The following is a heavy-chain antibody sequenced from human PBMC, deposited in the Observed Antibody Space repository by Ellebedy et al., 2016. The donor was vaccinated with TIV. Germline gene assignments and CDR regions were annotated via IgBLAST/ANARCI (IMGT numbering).Heavy chain of an antibody. V-gene: IGHV1-46*04. D-gene: IGHD2-21*02. Sequence: AASVKVSCKTSGYTFTSYGISWVRQAPGQGLEWMGIISPSGNTTTYAQKLQGRVTMTWDTSTSTVYLELSSLTSHDTAVYYCVRGYCRGDCSPLDYWGQGTLVTVSS. CDR2: ISPSGNTT. CDR3: VRGYCRGDCSPLDY. CDR1: GYTFTSYG. J-gene: IGHJ4*02.